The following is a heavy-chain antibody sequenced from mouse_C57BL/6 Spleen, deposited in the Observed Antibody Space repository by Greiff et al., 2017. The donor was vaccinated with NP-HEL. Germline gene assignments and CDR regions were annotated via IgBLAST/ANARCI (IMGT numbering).Heavy chain of an antibody. CDR2: IWSGGST. J-gene: IGHJ4*01. D-gene: IGHD2-5*01. CDR1: GFSLTSYG. CDR3: ARNGYSNYEGDAMDY. V-gene: IGHV2-2*01. Sequence: VQLQQSGPGLVQPSQSLSITCTVSGFSLTSYGVHWVRQSPGKGLEWLGVIWSGGSTDNNAAFISRLSISKDNSKSQVFFKMNSLQADDTAIYYCARNGYSNYEGDAMDYWGQGTSVTVSS.